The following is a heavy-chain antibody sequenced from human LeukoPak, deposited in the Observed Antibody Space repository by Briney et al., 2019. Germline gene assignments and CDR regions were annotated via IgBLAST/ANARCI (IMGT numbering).Heavy chain of an antibody. CDR3: ARVSGYSSSWYSPQDAFDI. D-gene: IGHD6-13*01. CDR2: INPNSGGT. J-gene: IGHJ3*02. CDR1: GYTFTGYY. V-gene: IGHV1-2*02. Sequence: AASVKVSCKASGYTFTGYYMHWVRQAPGQGLGWMGWINPNSGGTNYAQKFQGRVTMTRDTSISTAYMELSRLRSDDTAVYYCARVSGYSSSWYSPQDAFDIWGQGTMVTVSS.